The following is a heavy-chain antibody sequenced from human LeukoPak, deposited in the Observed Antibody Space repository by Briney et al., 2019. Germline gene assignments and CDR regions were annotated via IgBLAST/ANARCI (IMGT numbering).Heavy chain of an antibody. V-gene: IGHV3-23*01. Sequence: PGGSLRLSCAASGFTFSSYAMSWVRQAPGKGLEWVSAISGSGGSTYYADSVKGRFTISRDNSKNTLYLQMNSLRAEDTAVFYCAKVYSGSYANYFDYWGQGTLVTVSS. J-gene: IGHJ4*02. CDR3: AKVYSGSYANYFDY. D-gene: IGHD1-26*01. CDR2: ISGSGGST. CDR1: GFTFSSYA.